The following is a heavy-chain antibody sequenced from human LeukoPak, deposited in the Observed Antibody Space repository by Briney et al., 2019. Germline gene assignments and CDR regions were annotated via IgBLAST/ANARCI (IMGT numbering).Heavy chain of an antibody. CDR3: ARDLGGSSSEH. V-gene: IGHV4-59*11. D-gene: IGHD6-6*01. J-gene: IGHJ4*02. CDR2: IYYSGST. Sequence: PSETLSLTCTVSGGSISSHYRSWIRQPPGKGLEWIGYIYYSGSTNYNPSLKSRVTISVDTSKNQFSLKLSSVTAADTAVYYCARDLGGSSSEHWGQGTLVTVSS. CDR1: GGSISSHY.